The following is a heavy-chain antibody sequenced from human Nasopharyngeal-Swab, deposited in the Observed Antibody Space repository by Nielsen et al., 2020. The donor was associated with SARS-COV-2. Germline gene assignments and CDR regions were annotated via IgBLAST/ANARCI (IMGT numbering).Heavy chain of an antibody. CDR1: GLTFSDYY. V-gene: IGHV3-11*01. CDR3: AGSHKGYSYGYTTYYGMDV. Sequence: SLRLSSPASGLTFSDYYMSWNRQAPEKWLEWVSYISSSGSTIYYADSVKGRFTISRDNAKNSLYLQMTSLRAEDTGVYYCAGSHKGYSYGYTTYYGMDVWGQGTTVTVSS. J-gene: IGHJ6*02. D-gene: IGHD5-18*01. CDR2: ISSSGSTI.